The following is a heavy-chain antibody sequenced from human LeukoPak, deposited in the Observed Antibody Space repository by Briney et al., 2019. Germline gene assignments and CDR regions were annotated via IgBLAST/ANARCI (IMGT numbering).Heavy chain of an antibody. CDR1: GGSISSYY. J-gene: IGHJ5*02. D-gene: IGHD4-17*01. Sequence: EASETLSLTCTVSGGSISSYYWSWIRQPAGKGLEWIGRIYTSGSTNYNPSLKSRVTMSVDTSKNQFSLKLSSVTAADTAVYYCARDAYGDYVWDNWFDPWGQGTLVTVSS. V-gene: IGHV4-4*07. CDR3: ARDAYGDYVWDNWFDP. CDR2: IYTSGST.